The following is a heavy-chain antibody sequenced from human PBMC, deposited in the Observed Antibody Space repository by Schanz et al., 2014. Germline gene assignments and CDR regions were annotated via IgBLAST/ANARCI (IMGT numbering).Heavy chain of an antibody. CDR2: IYYSGST. CDR3: ARPGAYCGGDCYDY. Sequence: QLQLQESGPGLVKPSETLSLTCTVSGDSISSSRYCWGWIRQPPGKGLEWIGSIYYSGSTYYNPSLKSRVPIPVDTPKNHFSLKLSSVTAADTAVYYCARPGAYCGGDCYDYWGQGTLVTVSS. V-gene: IGHV4-39*01. J-gene: IGHJ4*02. D-gene: IGHD2-21*01. CDR1: GDSISSSRYC.